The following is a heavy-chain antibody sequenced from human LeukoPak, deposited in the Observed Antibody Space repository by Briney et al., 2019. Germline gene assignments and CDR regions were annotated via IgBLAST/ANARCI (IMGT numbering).Heavy chain of an antibody. J-gene: IGHJ4*02. V-gene: IGHV3-48*03. CDR1: GFTFSSYE. Sequence: GASLRLSCAAAGFTFSSYEMNWVRQAPGRGLEWVSYISTSGSTIYYADSVKGRFTTSRDNAKNSLYLQMNSLRAEDTAVYYCARISGTPSNFDYWGQGTLVTVSS. CDR2: ISTSGSTI. CDR3: ARISGTPSNFDY. D-gene: IGHD1-7*01.